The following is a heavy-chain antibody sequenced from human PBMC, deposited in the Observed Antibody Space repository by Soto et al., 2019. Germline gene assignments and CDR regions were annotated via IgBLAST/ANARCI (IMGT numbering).Heavy chain of an antibody. D-gene: IGHD6-25*01. CDR3: ARSGEHPFDF. CDR2: ISPLKGNT. J-gene: IGHJ4*02. Sequence: ASVKVSCKASGYTFTNYVIHWVRQAPGQGLEWMGWISPLKGNTKYAQKVQGRVSVTTDTFTNTVYMELSGLRYDDTALYYCARSGEHPFDFWGQGTLVTVSP. V-gene: IGHV1-18*01. CDR1: GYTFTNYV.